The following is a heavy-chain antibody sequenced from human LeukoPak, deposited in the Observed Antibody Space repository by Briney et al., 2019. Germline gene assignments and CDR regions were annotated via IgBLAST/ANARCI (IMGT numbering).Heavy chain of an antibody. Sequence: GGSLRLSCAASGFTFNNYGMHWVRQAPGKGLEWVSVVSFNGTNKYYADSVKGRFTISRDNSKNTLYLQMDSLRAEDTAVYYCAKDRIVGYCSGTSCYGVDYWGQGTLVTVSS. D-gene: IGHD2-2*01. V-gene: IGHV3-30*18. CDR1: GFTFNNYG. J-gene: IGHJ4*02. CDR3: AKDRIVGYCSGTSCYGVDY. CDR2: VSFNGTNK.